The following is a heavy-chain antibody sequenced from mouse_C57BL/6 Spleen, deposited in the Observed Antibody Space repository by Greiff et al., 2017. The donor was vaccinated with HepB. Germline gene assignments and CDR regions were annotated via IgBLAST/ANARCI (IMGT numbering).Heavy chain of an antibody. D-gene: IGHD2-10*01. CDR3: ARSSPYYGNRGYFDV. Sequence: VQLQQPGAELVKPGASVKLSCKASGYTFTSYWMHWVKQRPGQGLEWIGMIHPNSGSTNYNEKFKSKATLTVDKSSSTAYMQLSSLTSEDSAVYSCARSSPYYGNRGYFDVWGTGTTVTVS. CDR2: IHPNSGST. J-gene: IGHJ1*03. CDR1: GYTFTSYW. V-gene: IGHV1-64*01.